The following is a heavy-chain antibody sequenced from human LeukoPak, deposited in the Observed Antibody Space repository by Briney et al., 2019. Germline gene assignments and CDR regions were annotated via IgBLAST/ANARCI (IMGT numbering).Heavy chain of an antibody. Sequence: PGGPLRLSCAASGFTFSSYAMSWVRQAPGKGLEWVSAISGSGGSTYYADSVKGRFTISRDNSKNTLYLQMNSLRAEDTAVYYCAKGEDYYDSSGQLDYWGQGTLVTVSS. D-gene: IGHD3-22*01. CDR3: AKGEDYYDSSGQLDY. V-gene: IGHV3-23*01. CDR2: ISGSGGST. CDR1: GFTFSSYA. J-gene: IGHJ4*02.